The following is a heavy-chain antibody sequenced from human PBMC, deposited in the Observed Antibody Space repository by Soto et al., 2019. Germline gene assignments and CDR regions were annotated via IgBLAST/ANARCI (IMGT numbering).Heavy chain of an antibody. V-gene: IGHV3-30*18. CDR3: VKGSDVARQELDY. D-gene: IGHD3-3*01. J-gene: IGHJ4*02. CDR1: EFTFSNFG. Sequence: GGSLRLSCAASEFTFSNFGMHWVRQAPGKGLEWVAAISADGSDKYFSGSVKGRFTISRDNSKNALFLQMNSLRVEDTAVYYCVKGSDVARQELDYWGQGTLVTVSS. CDR2: ISADGSDK.